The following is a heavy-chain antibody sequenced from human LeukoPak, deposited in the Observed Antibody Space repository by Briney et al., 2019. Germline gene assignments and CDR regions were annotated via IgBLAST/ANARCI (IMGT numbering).Heavy chain of an antibody. CDR3: AKDNSANHRIFDY. V-gene: IGHV3-9*01. Sequence: GGSLRLSCAASGCTFDDYDMHWVRQAPGKGLEWVSGINWNSGSKGYADSVKGRFTISRDNAKNSLYLQMNSLRAEDTALYSCAKDNSANHRIFDYWGQGTLVTVSS. D-gene: IGHD1-14*01. CDR2: INWNSGSK. CDR1: GCTFDDYD. J-gene: IGHJ4*02.